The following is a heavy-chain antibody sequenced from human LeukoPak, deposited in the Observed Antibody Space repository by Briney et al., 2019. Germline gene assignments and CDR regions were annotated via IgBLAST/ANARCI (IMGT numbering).Heavy chain of an antibody. CDR2: ISGSGGST. CDR1: GFTFSGFA. V-gene: IGHV3-23*01. J-gene: IGHJ4*02. CDR3: AKAYSSGWYSVHDY. Sequence: GGSLRLSCAASGFTFSGFAMSWVRRTPGKGLEWVSGISGSGGSTYYADSVKGRFTISRDNSKNTLYLQMNSLRAEDTAVYYCAKAYSSGWYSVHDYWGQGTLVTVSS. D-gene: IGHD6-19*01.